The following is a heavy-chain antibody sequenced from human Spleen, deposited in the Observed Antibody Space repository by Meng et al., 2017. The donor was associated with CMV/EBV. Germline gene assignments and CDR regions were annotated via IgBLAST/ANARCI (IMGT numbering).Heavy chain of an antibody. J-gene: IGHJ4*02. Sequence: SLKISCAASGFNFNIHGFHWVRQAPGKGLEWVSGISWNSGRIGYADSVKGRFTISRDNAKNSLYLQMNSLRTEDTAVYYCARDQYSDIVEVPPAIYYWGQGTRVTVSS. V-gene: IGHV3-9*01. CDR1: GFNFNIHG. CDR2: ISWNSGRI. CDR3: ARDQYSDIVEVPPAIYY. D-gene: IGHD2-2*01.